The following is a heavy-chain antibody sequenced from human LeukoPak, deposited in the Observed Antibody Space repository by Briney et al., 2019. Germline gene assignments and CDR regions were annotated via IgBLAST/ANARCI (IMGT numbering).Heavy chain of an antibody. V-gene: IGHV3-21*01. Sequence: GGXLRLSCAASGFTFSSYSMNWVCQAPGKGLEWVSSISSSSSYIYYADSVKGRFTISRDNAKNSLYLQMNSLRAEDTAVYYCARDIYDFWSGYYSGFGYWGQGTLVTVSS. J-gene: IGHJ4*02. CDR3: ARDIYDFWSGYYSGFGY. D-gene: IGHD3-3*01. CDR1: GFTFSSYS. CDR2: ISSSSSYI.